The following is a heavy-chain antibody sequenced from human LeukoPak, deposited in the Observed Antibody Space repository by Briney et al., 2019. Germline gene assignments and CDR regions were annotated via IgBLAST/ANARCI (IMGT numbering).Heavy chain of an antibody. CDR2: ISGSGGST. Sequence: GGTPRLSCAASGFTFNTYGISWVRQAPGKGLEWVSGISGSGGSTYYADPVKGRFTISRDNSKNTLYLQMNSLRAEDTAVYFCAKSPSGYYPYYFDYWGQGTLVTVSS. D-gene: IGHD3-22*01. CDR1: GFTFNTYG. J-gene: IGHJ4*02. CDR3: AKSPSGYYPYYFDY. V-gene: IGHV3-23*01.